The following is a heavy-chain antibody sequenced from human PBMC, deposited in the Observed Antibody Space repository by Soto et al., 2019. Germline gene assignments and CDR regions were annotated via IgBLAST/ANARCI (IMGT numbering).Heavy chain of an antibody. J-gene: IGHJ4*02. V-gene: IGHV3-53*01. CDR1: GFTVCSNY. D-gene: IGHD2-15*01. CDR2: IYSGGST. Sequence: EVQLVESGGGLIQPGGSLRISCAASGFTVCSNYMSWVRQAPGKGLEWVSVIYSGGSTYYADSVKGRFTISRNNSKNTLNLQMNSLRAEDTAVYYCAREGYCSGGSCYSGGDYWGQGTLVTVSS. CDR3: AREGYCSGGSCYSGGDY.